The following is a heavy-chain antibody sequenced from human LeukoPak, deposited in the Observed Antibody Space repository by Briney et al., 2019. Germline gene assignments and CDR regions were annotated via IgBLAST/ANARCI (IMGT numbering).Heavy chain of an antibody. CDR3: ARAGVVDTTMVTLFDY. V-gene: IGHV4-34*01. Sequence: SETLSLTCVVYGGSFSGYSWGWIRQPPGKGLEWIGEINQRRNTNYNPSLKSRVTISIDTSKNQFSLKLSSVTAADTAVYYCARAGVVDTTMVTLFDYWGQGTLVTVSS. J-gene: IGHJ4*02. D-gene: IGHD5-18*01. CDR2: INQRRNT. CDR1: GGSFSGYS.